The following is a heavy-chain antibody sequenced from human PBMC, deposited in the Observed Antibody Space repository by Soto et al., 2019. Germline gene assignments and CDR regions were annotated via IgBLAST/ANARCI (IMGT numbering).Heavy chain of an antibody. J-gene: IGHJ5*02. CDR3: AREGMGFSNWFDP. D-gene: IGHD2-8*01. V-gene: IGHV3-74*01. CDR2: MNTDGSDT. CDR1: GFTFSSYW. Sequence: QLVESGGGLVQPGGSLRLSCAASGFTFSSYWMHWVRQAPGKGLVWVSRMNTDGSDTYYADSVKGRFTISRDNTRNTMYLQMNSLRVEDTAVYYCAREGMGFSNWFDPRGQGTLVSVSS.